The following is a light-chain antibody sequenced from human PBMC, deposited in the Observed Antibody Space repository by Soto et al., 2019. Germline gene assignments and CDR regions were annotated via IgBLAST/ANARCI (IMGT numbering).Light chain of an antibody. CDR2: IND. CDR1: SSNIGDNP. CDR3: AAWDDSLNAL. Sequence: QSVLTQPPSASGTTGQRITISCPGSSSNIGDNPVNWYQQLPGAAPKLLIYINDQRPSGVPDRFSGSKPGTSASLAISGLQPEDEADYYCAAWDDSLNALFGTGTKVTVL. J-gene: IGLJ1*01. V-gene: IGLV1-44*01.